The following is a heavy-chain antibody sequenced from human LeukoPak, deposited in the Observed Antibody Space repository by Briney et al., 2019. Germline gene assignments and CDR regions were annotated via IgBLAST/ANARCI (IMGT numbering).Heavy chain of an antibody. V-gene: IGHV4-31*03. D-gene: IGHD2-2*02. Sequence: SETLSLTCTVSGGSISSGGYYWSWLRQHPGKGLEWIGYIYYSGSTYYNPSLKSRVTISVDTSKNQFSLKLSSVTAADTAVYYCARDYRDRYCSSTSCHTGFDPWGQGTLVTVSS. CDR1: GGSISSGGYY. CDR2: IYYSGST. CDR3: ARDYRDRYCSSTSCHTGFDP. J-gene: IGHJ5*02.